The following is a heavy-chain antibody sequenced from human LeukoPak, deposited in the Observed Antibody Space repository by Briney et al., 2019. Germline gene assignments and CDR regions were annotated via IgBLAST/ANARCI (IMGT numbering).Heavy chain of an antibody. CDR3: PKARAYAVITYDS. D-gene: IGHD2/OR15-2a*01. CDR1: GFTFSRYG. CDR2: IKQDGTEK. V-gene: IGHV3-7*01. J-gene: IGHJ5*01. Sequence: GGSLRLSCAASGFTFSRYGMMWVRQAPGKGLEWVANIKQDGTEKFYVDSVKGRFTISRDNAKNSLYLQMNSLRAEDTAVYYCPKARAYAVITYDSWGQGTLVAVSS.